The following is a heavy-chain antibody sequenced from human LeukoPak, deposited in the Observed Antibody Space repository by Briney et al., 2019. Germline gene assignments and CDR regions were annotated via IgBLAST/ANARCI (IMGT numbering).Heavy chain of an antibody. J-gene: IGHJ4*02. CDR2: ISSNGGST. CDR3: TRSNNIVGATYFDY. D-gene: IGHD1-26*01. CDR1: GFSFSTYA. V-gene: IGHV3-64*01. Sequence: GGSLRLSCAASGFSFSTYAMHWVRQGPGKGLEYISSISSNGGSTYYANSVKGRFTISRDNSKNTLFLQMGSLRAEDMAVYYCTRSNNIVGATYFDYWGQGTLVTVSS.